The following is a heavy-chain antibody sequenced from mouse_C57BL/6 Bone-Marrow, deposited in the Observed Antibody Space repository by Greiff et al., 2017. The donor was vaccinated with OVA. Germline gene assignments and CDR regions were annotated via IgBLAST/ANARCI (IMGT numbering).Heavy chain of an antibody. Sequence: QVQLKESGPGLVAPSQSLSITCTVSGFSLTSYAISWVRQPPGKGLEWLGVIWTGGGTNYNSDLKSRRSISTDNSKSQVFLKMNSLQTDDPARYYCARNWGYGSSYEAWLAYWGQGTLVTVSA. CDR1: GFSLTSYA. V-gene: IGHV2-9-1*01. J-gene: IGHJ3*01. CDR2: IWTGGGT. D-gene: IGHD1-1*01. CDR3: ARNWGYGSSYEAWLAY.